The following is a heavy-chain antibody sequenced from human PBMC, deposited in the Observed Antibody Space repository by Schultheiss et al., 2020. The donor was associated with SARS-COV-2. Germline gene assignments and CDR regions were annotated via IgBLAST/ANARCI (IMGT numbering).Heavy chain of an antibody. J-gene: IGHJ5*02. CDR1: GYTFTSYA. CDR2: INAGNGNT. D-gene: IGHD3-10*01. V-gene: IGHV1-3*01. Sequence: ASVKVSCKASGYTFTSYAMHWVRQAPGQRLEWMGWINAGNGNTKYSQKFQGRVTITRDTSASTAYMELSSLRSEDTAVYYCARANYYGSGSYRSGKNWFDPWGQGTLVTVSS. CDR3: ARANYYGSGSYRSGKNWFDP.